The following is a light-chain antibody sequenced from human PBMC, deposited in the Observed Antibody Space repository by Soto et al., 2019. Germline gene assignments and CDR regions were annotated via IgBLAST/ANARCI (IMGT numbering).Light chain of an antibody. J-gene: IGKJ2*01. CDR3: QQTYSNSLYT. V-gene: IGKV1-39*01. CDR1: ESISSY. Sequence: DIQMTQSPSSLSASVGDRVTITCRASESISSYLNWYQQRPGKAPKLLIYAASSLKSGVPSRFSGSGSGTDFTLTISNLQPEDLATYFCQQTYSNSLYTFGQGTTLDIK. CDR2: AAS.